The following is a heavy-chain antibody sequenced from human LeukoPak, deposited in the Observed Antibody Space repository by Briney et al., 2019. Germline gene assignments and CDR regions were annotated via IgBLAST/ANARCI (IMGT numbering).Heavy chain of an antibody. V-gene: IGHV3-7*01. CDR3: AREAKNYYDSSGYDAFDI. J-gene: IGHJ3*02. D-gene: IGHD3-22*01. CDR2: IKEDGSEK. CDR1: GFTFSSYW. Sequence: PGGSLRLSCAASGFTFSSYWMTWVRQAPGKGLEWVANIKEDGSEKYYVDSVKGRFTISRDNAKNSLYLQMNSLRAEDTAVYYCAREAKNYYDSSGYDAFDIWGQGTMVTVSS.